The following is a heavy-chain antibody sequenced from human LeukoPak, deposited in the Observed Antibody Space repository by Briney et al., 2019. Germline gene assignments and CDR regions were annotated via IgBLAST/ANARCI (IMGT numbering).Heavy chain of an antibody. V-gene: IGHV4-59*01. Sequence: SETLSLTCTVSGGSISSYYWSWIRQPPGKGLEWIGYIYYRGSTNYNPSLKSRVTISVDTSKNQFSLKLSSVTAADTAVYYCAREVSSGSYYGMDVWGQGTTVTVSS. D-gene: IGHD1-26*01. CDR1: GGSISSYY. J-gene: IGHJ6*02. CDR2: IYYRGST. CDR3: AREVSSGSYYGMDV.